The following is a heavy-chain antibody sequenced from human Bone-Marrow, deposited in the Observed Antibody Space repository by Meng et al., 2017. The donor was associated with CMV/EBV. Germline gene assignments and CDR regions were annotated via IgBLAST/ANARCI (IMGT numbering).Heavy chain of an antibody. V-gene: IGHV4-38-2*02. J-gene: IGHJ4*02. Sequence: SETLSLTCTVSGYSISSGYYWGWIRQPPGKGLEWIGEINHSGSTNYNPSLKSRLTISVDTSKNQFSLKLSSVTAADTAVYFCARGRFRQTYWGQGTLVTVSS. D-gene: IGHD3-3*01. CDR3: ARGRFRQTY. CDR1: GYSISSGYY. CDR2: INHSGST.